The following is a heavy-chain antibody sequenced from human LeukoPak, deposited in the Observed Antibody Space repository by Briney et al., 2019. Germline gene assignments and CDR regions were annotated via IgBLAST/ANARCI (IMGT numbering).Heavy chain of an antibody. CDR3: ARVISGGSSEEDAFDI. CDR2: IYYSGST. D-gene: IGHD2-15*01. CDR1: GGSISSYY. J-gene: IGHJ3*02. V-gene: IGHV4-59*08. Sequence: SETPSLTCTVSGGSISSYYWSWIRQPPGKGLEWIGYIYYSGSTNYNPSLKSRVTISVDTSKNQFSLKLSSVTAADTAVYYCARVISGGSSEEDAFDIWGQGTMVTVSS.